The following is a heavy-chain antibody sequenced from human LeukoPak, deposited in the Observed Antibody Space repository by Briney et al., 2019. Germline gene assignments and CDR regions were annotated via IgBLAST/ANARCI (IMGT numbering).Heavy chain of an antibody. CDR2: INQDGSDK. CDR1: GFTISSNY. D-gene: IGHD1-1*01. V-gene: IGHV3-7*01. Sequence: PGGSLRLSCAASGFTISSNYMSWVRQAPGKGLEWVANINQDGSDKRYMDSVRGRFTISGDNAKNSLSLHMDSLRAEDTAVYYCARVGYNWDDDGVDYWGQGTLVTVSS. J-gene: IGHJ4*02. CDR3: ARVGYNWDDDGVDY.